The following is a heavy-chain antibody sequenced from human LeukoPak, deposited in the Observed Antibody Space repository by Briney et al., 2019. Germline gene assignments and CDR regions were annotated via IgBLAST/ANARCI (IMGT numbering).Heavy chain of an antibody. CDR3: ARRGEAAGTDY. J-gene: IGHJ4*02. D-gene: IGHD1-1*01. V-gene: IGHV4-39*01. CDR2: IYYSGST. CDR1: GGSISSSSYY. Sequence: PSETLSLTCTVSGGSISSSSYYWGWIRQPPGKGLERIGSIYYSGSTYYNPSLKSRVTISVDTSKNQFSLKLSSVTAADTAVYYCARRGEAAGTDYWGQGTLVTVSS.